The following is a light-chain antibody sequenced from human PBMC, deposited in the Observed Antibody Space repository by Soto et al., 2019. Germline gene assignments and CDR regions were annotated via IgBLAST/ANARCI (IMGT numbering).Light chain of an antibody. CDR1: QSVFSS. CDR2: GSA. V-gene: IGKV3-15*01. Sequence: IVMTQSPATLSVSPWERATLSCRASQSVFSSLAWYQQRPGQAPRLLIYGSATRATGIPARFSGSGSGTEFTLTISSLQSEDSAVYYCQQYHSWPAFGQGTKVDIK. J-gene: IGKJ1*01. CDR3: QQYHSWPA.